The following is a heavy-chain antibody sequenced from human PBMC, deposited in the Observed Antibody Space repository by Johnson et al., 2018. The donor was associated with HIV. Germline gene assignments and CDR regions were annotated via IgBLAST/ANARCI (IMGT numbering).Heavy chain of an antibody. D-gene: IGHD6-6*01. CDR3: AKVHSSSSNGFDI. J-gene: IGHJ3*02. Sequence: VQLVESGGGLVQPGGSLRLSCAASGFTFSSYGMHWVRQAPGKGLEGVAVIWYDGSNKYYADSVKGRFTVSRDNYKNTLYLQMNSLRGEDMAVYYCAKVHSSSSNGFDIWGQGTMVTVSS. CDR2: IWYDGSNK. CDR1: GFTFSSYG. V-gene: IGHV3-33*06.